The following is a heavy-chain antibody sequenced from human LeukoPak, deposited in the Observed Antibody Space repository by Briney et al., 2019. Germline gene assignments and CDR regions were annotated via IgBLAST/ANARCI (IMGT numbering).Heavy chain of an antibody. J-gene: IGHJ4*02. CDR1: GGSISSSSYY. CDR2: IYYSGST. D-gene: IGHD5-18*01. CDR3: ARGFPVTRGYSYGPIDY. Sequence: SETLSLTCTVSGGSISSSSYYWGWIRQPPGKGLEWIGSIYYSGSTYYNPSFKSRVTISVDTSKNQFSLKLSSVTAADTAVYYCARGFPVTRGYSYGPIDYWGQGTLVTVSS. V-gene: IGHV4-39*01.